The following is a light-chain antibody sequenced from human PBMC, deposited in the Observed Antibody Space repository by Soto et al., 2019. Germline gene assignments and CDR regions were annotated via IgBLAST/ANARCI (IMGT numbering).Light chain of an antibody. CDR1: QSISSY. Sequence: DFPMTQSPSSLSASVGDRVNITCRASQSISSYLKWYRQKSGKAPELLIHTASSLLSGVPSRFSGSGSGTDFTLTISSLQPEDFATYYCQQSYTSPITFGPGTKVDVK. J-gene: IGKJ3*01. CDR3: QQSYTSPIT. CDR2: TAS. V-gene: IGKV1-39*01.